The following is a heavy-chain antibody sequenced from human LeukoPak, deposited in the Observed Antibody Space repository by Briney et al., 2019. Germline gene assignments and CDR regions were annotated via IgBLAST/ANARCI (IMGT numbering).Heavy chain of an antibody. V-gene: IGHV4-4*02. D-gene: IGHD1-14*01. CDR1: LDSTTSNF. CDR3: AREILGGFNPGAY. J-gene: IGHJ4*02. CDR2: IHRSGSP. Sequence: SETLSLTCTVSLDSTTSNFWSWVRQSPGKGLEWIGEIHRSGSPNYNPSLQSRVTISIDRSRNQIALELSSVTTADTAVYYCAREILGGFNPGAYWGQGTLVTVSS.